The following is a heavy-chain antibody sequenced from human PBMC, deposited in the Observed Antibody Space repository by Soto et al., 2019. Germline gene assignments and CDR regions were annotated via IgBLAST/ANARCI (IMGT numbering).Heavy chain of an antibody. D-gene: IGHD5-18*01. J-gene: IGHJ4*02. CDR3: VRDGDNYDFDY. Sequence: GESLRLSCAASGFTFSGYWMHWVRQAPGKWLMWVSRIHSGGSASYADSVKGRFTISRDNVKNTLYLQMNSLRAEDTAVYYCVRDGDNYDFDYWGQGXLVTVYS. V-gene: IGHV3-74*01. CDR1: GFTFSGYW. CDR2: IHSGGSA.